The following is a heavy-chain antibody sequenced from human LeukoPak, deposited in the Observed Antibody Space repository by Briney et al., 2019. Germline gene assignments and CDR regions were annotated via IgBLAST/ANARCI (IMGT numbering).Heavy chain of an antibody. CDR1: GVSSSSSY. Sequence: PSETLSLTCTVSGVSSSSSYWSWIRQPPGKGLEWIGYIFYTGDSNHNPSFKSRVSISLDASKDQISLKLSSVTAADTAVYYCARHRFASPLDSWGQGTLVTVSS. V-gene: IGHV4-59*08. CDR3: ARHRFASPLDS. J-gene: IGHJ4*02. D-gene: IGHD2-21*01. CDR2: IFYTGDS.